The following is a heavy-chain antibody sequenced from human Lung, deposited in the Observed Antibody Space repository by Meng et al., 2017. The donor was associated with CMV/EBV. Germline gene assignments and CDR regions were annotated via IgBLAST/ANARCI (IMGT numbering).Heavy chain of an antibody. CDR1: GFTFGTYG. CDR3: AKNPVDYADP. D-gene: IGHD4-17*01. J-gene: IGHJ5*02. Sequence: LTCAASGFTFGTYGMSWVRQAPGKGLEWVAVIYLGDRSTWYGDFVKGRFSIYTDDSKSTVYLQMNSLRAEDTALYYCAKNPVDYADPWGQGTLVNVSS. CDR2: IYLGDRST. V-gene: IGHV3-23*03.